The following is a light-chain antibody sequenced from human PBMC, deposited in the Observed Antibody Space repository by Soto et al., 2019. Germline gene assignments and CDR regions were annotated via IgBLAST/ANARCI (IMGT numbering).Light chain of an antibody. Sequence: EIVLTQSPGTLSLSPGERATLSCRASQSVSSSYLAWYQQKPGQAPRLLIYGASSRATGIPDRFSGSGSGTDFTFTISRLEPEDFSVYSCQQYYSSPPYTFGQGTKLQIK. CDR3: QQYYSSPPYT. CDR2: GAS. CDR1: QSVSSSY. V-gene: IGKV3-20*01. J-gene: IGKJ2*01.